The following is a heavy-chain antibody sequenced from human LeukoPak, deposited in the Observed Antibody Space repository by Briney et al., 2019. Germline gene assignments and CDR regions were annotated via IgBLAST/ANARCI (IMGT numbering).Heavy chain of an antibody. CDR3: AKGAYDYVVIGYFDH. Sequence: GGSLRLSCAVSGFSLSNYAMSWVRQAPGKGLEWVSLIIASSGSTVYADSVKGRFTISRDNSKNTLYLQMNSLRAEDTAVYYCAKGAYDYVVIGYFDHWGQGTLVTVSS. CDR2: IIASSGST. J-gene: IGHJ4*02. CDR1: GFSLSNYA. D-gene: IGHD5-12*01. V-gene: IGHV3-23*01.